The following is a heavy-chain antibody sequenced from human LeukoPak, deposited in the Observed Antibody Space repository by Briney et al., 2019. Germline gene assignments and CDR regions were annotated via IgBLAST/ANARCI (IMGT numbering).Heavy chain of an antibody. V-gene: IGHV3-30*04. CDR3: ARDGRYCSSTSCYEVYFDY. CDR2: ISYDGSNK. CDR1: GFTFSSYA. Sequence: PGGSLRLSCAASGFTFSSYAMHWVRQAPGKGLEWVAVISYDGSNKYYADSVKGRFTISRDNAKNSLYLQMNSLRAEDTAVYYCARDGRYCSSTSCYEVYFDYWGQGTLVTVSS. J-gene: IGHJ4*02. D-gene: IGHD2-2*01.